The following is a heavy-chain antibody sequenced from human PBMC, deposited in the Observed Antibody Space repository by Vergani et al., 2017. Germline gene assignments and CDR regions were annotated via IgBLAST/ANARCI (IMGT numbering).Heavy chain of an antibody. J-gene: IGHJ4*02. CDR2: ISWNSGSI. CDR1: GFTFDDYA. D-gene: IGHD1-1*01. V-gene: IGHV3-9*01. CDR3: AKDVGIGLTD. Sequence: EVQLVESGGGLVQPGRSLRLSCAASGFTFDDYAMHWVRHAPGKGLEWVSGISWNSGSIGYADSVKGRFTISRDNAKNSLYLQMNSLRAEDTALYYCAKDVGIGLTDWGQGTLVTVSS.